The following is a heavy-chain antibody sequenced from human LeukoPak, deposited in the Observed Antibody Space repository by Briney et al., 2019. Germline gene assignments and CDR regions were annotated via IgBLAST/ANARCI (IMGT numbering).Heavy chain of an antibody. Sequence: GGSLRLSCAASGFTFSSYAMSWVRQAPGKGLEWVSAISGSGGSTYYADSVKGRFTISRDNSKNTLYLQMNSLRAEDTAVYYCARDDMITFGGVIVRYFDYWGQGTLVTVSS. CDR3: ARDDMITFGGVIVRYFDY. V-gene: IGHV3-23*01. CDR1: GFTFSSYA. D-gene: IGHD3-16*02. J-gene: IGHJ4*02. CDR2: ISGSGGST.